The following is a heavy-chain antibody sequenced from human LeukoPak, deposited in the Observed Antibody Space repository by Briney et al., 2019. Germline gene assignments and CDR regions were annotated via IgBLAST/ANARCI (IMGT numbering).Heavy chain of an antibody. CDR1: GFTFNTYG. CDR3: ARHSGSGSYYLDLPN. V-gene: IGHV4-59*08. J-gene: IGHJ4*02. Sequence: PGGSLRLSCAASGFTFNTYGMNWFRQPPGKGLEGIGYIYYSGSTNYNPSLKSRVTISVDTSKNQFSLKLSSVTAADTAVYYCARHSGSGSYYLDLPNWGQGTLVTVSS. CDR2: IYYSGST. D-gene: IGHD1-26*01.